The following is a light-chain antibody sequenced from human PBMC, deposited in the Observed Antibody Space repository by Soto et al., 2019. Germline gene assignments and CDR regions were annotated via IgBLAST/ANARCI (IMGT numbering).Light chain of an antibody. Sequence: DIQMTQSPSTLSGSVGDRVTITCRDSQTISSWLAWYQQIPGKAPKLLIYDASNLESGVPSRFSGSGSGTEFTLTISSLQPEDFAVDYCQQYENYWTVGQGTKVDIK. CDR1: QTISSW. CDR2: DAS. V-gene: IGKV1-5*01. J-gene: IGKJ1*01. CDR3: QQYENYWT.